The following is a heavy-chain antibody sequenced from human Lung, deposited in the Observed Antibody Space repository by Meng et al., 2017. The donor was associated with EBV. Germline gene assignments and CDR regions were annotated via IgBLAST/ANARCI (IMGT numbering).Heavy chain of an antibody. D-gene: IGHD3-22*01. CDR3: ASQYFYDSSGSPEYFQH. J-gene: IGHJ1*01. CDR2: IDYTGTT. Sequence: QLQTCDGRLLQPSSHLSLTSGGSGRSFSSSYWSWIRQPPGKWLEWIGYIDYTGTTYYNPSLKSRVTIAADTTKNLFFLNLSSVTAADTAVYFCASQYFYDSSGSPEYFQHWGQGTLVTVSS. CDR1: GRSFSSSY. V-gene: IGHV4-34*01.